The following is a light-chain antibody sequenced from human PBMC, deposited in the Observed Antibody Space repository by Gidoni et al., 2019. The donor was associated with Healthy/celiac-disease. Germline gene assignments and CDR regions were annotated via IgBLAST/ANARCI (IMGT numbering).Light chain of an antibody. V-gene: IGKV4-1*01. J-gene: IGKJ1*01. Sequence: DIVMTQSPDSLAVSLGERATFNCKSSQSVLYTSNNKNSLVWYQQKPGQPPKLLIYWASTRESGVPDRFSGSGSGTDFTLTISSLQAEDVAVYYCQQYYSTPWTFGQGTKVEIK. CDR1: QSVLYTSNNKNS. CDR3: QQYYSTPWT. CDR2: WAS.